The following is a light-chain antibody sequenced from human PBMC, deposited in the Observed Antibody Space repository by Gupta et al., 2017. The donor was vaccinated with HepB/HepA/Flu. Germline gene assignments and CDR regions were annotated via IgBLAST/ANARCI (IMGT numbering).Light chain of an antibody. J-gene: IGLJ1*01. CDR3: AAWDDSLSNYV. CDR2: KND. CDR1: SSNIGSDY. V-gene: IGLV1-47*01. Sequence: QSVLTQPPSASGTPGQRVTISCFGSSSNIGSDYVYWYQHLPGAAPKLLMYKNDQRPSGVPARFSGSRSGTSASLAINGLRSEDEADYYCAAWDDSLSNYVFGTGTKVTVL.